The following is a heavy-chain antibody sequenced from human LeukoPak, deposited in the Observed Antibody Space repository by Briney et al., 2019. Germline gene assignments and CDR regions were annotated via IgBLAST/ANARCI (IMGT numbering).Heavy chain of an antibody. CDR3: AKGGTAMVVDY. CDR2: ISSGGSTI. D-gene: IGHD5-18*01. J-gene: IGHJ4*02. Sequence: PGGSLRLSCAASGFTFSDYYMSWIRQAPGKGLEWISYISSGGSTIYYADSVRGQFTISRDNAKKSLYLQMNSLRAEDTAVYYCAKGGTAMVVDYWGQGTLVTVSS. V-gene: IGHV3-11*04. CDR1: GFTFSDYY.